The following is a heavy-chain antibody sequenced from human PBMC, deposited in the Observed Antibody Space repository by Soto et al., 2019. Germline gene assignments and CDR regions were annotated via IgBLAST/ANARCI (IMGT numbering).Heavy chain of an antibody. CDR2: ISGSGGST. CDR1: GFTFSSYA. CDR3: AKGGYCTNGVCQGFQH. Sequence: GGSLRLSCAASGFTFSSYAMSWVRQAPGKGLEWVSAISGSGGSTYYADSVKGRFTISRDNSKNTLYLQMNSLRVEDTAVYYCAKGGYCTNGVCQGFQHWGQGTLVTVSS. D-gene: IGHD2-8*01. V-gene: IGHV3-23*01. J-gene: IGHJ1*01.